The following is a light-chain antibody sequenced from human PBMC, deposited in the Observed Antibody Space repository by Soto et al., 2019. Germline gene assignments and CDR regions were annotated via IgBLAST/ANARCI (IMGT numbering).Light chain of an antibody. CDR3: QQYNNWPQT. J-gene: IGKJ1*01. CDR1: QSVSSN. V-gene: IGKV3-15*01. Sequence: EIVMTQSPATLSVSPGERATLSCRASQSVSSNLAWYQQKPGQAPRLLIYGASTRATGIPARFSGSRSGTAFTLAISSLQSEDFAVYYCQQYNNWPQTFGQGTKVEIK. CDR2: GAS.